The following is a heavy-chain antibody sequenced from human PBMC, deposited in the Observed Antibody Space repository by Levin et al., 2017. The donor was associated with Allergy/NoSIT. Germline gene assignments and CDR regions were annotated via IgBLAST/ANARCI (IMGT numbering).Heavy chain of an antibody. J-gene: IGHJ4*02. V-gene: IGHV4-30-4*01. CDR2: IYHTGAT. D-gene: IGHD6-13*01. CDR1: GGSLSSGDYY. CDR3: GRGNRGIDY. Sequence: MASETLSLTCTVSGGSLSSGDYYWTWIRQPPGKGLEWIGYIYHTGATYYNPSLMSRLSMSVDTSKNQFSLKLNSVTVADTAVYYCGRGNRGIDYWGQGTLVTVAS.